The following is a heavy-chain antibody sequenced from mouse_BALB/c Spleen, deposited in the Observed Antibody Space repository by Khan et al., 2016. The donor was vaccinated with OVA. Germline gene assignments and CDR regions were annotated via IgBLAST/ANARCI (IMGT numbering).Heavy chain of an antibody. V-gene: IGHV1S137*01. Sequence: QVQLKQSGAELVRPGVSVKLSCKGSGYTFTDYSMHWVKQSHAKSLEWIGVISTYYGDANYNQKFKGKATMTVDKSSSTAYMELARLTSEDSAIYHGERSHSGFAYWGQGTLVTVS. CDR2: ISTYYGDA. CDR3: ERSHSGFAY. CDR1: GYTFTDYS. J-gene: IGHJ3*01.